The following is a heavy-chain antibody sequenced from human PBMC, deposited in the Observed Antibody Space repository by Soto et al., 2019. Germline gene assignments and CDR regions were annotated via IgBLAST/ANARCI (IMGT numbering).Heavy chain of an antibody. D-gene: IGHD3-3*01. CDR1: GFTFSSYD. Sequence: PGGSLRLSCAASGFTFSSYDMHWVRQATGKGLEWVSAIGTAGDTYYPGSVKGRFTISRENAKNSLYLQMNSLRAEDTVVYYCARAAAASYYDFWSGYYPRAFDIWGQGTMVTVSS. V-gene: IGHV3-13*01. CDR2: IGTAGDT. J-gene: IGHJ3*02. CDR3: ARAAAASYYDFWSGYYPRAFDI.